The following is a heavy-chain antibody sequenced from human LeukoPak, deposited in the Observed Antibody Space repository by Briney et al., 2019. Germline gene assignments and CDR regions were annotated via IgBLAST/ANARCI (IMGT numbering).Heavy chain of an antibody. CDR2: FYYSGST. J-gene: IGHJ6*02. V-gene: IGHV4-39*01. CDR1: GGSISSSSYY. CDR3: ARHLPYYDILTGYSGSYYYYGMDV. D-gene: IGHD3-9*01. Sequence: PSETLSLTCTVSGGSISSSSYYWGWIRQPPGKGLEWIGSFYYSGSTYYNPSLKSRVTISVDTSKNQFSLKLSSVTAADTAVYYCARHLPYYDILTGYSGSYYYYGMDVWGQGTTVTVSS.